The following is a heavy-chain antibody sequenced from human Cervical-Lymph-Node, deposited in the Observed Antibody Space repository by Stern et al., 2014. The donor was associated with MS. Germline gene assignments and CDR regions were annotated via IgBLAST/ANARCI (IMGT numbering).Heavy chain of an antibody. CDR1: GDAFFNLY. Sequence: VQLVQSGAEVRKPGSSVKVSCKASGDAFFNLYIDWVRQAPGQGPEWLGGIPPLFGTANYAQRFQGRITFTADESTSTTYMELTGLTSEDTAIYYCVRHLGGLAASWGQGTLVTVSS. D-gene: IGHD6-13*01. CDR3: VRHLGGLAAS. V-gene: IGHV1-69*01. CDR2: IPPLFGTA. J-gene: IGHJ5*02.